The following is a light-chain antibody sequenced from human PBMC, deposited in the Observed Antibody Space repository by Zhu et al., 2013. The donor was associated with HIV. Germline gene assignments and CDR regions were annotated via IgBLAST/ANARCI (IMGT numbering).Light chain of an antibody. CDR3: QQYNSYPWT. CDR1: QGIRND. CDR2: GAS. V-gene: IGKV1-17*01. Sequence: IQVTQSPSSLSASVGDRVTISCRASQGIRNDVGWYQQRPGKAPKRLIYGASSLQSGVPSRINGSGSGTDFTLTISSLQPEDIATYYCQQYNSYPWTFGQGTKVEIK. J-gene: IGKJ1*01.